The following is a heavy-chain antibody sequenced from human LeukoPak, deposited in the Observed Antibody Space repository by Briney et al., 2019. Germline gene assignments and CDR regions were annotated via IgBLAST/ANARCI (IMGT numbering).Heavy chain of an antibody. CDR1: AFTFSSYW. CDR2: IKEDGSEI. J-gene: IGHJ4*02. Sequence: PGGSLRLSCEASAFTFSSYWMSWVRQAPGKALEWVANIKEDGSEINYVDSVKGRFTISRDNAKNSLFLQMNSLRVEDTAVYYCARDRGYSSFDYWGQGTLVTVSS. V-gene: IGHV3-7*01. D-gene: IGHD4-23*01. CDR3: ARDRGYSSFDY.